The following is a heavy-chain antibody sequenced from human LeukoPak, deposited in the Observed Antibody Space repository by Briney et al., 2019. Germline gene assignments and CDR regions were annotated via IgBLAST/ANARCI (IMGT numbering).Heavy chain of an antibody. J-gene: IGHJ5*02. CDR3: ARGNYGDYTGQNWFDP. CDR1: GFTFSGYA. D-gene: IGHD4-17*01. Sequence: PGASLRLSCAASGFTFSGYAMSWVRQAPGKGLEWVSHVYGGGVGSYYADSVKGRFTISRDNSKNTLYLQMSSLRSEDTAVYYCARGNYGDYTGQNWFDPWGQGTLVTVSS. CDR2: VYGGGVGS. V-gene: IGHV3-23*01.